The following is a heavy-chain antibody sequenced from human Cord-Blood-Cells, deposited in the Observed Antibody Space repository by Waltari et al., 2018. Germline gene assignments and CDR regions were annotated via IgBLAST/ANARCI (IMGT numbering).Heavy chain of an antibody. Sequence: QVQLVESGGGVVQPGRSLRLSCAASGFTFSSYAMHWVRQAPGKGLEWVAVISYDGSNKYYADSVKGRLTISRDNSKNTLYLQMNSLRAEDTAVYYCARGWGHIVVVTAPYFDYWGQGTLVTVSS. J-gene: IGHJ4*02. D-gene: IGHD2-21*02. CDR2: ISYDGSNK. V-gene: IGHV3-30*04. CDR1: GFTFSSYA. CDR3: ARGWGHIVVVTAPYFDY.